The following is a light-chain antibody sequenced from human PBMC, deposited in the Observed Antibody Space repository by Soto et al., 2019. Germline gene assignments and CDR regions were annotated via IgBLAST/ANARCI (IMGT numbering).Light chain of an antibody. J-gene: IGKJ4*01. Sequence: EIVLKQSPDTLSLSPGERATLSCRASQSVKNNYLAWYQQNPGQAPRFLIYDASSRATGIPDRFSGSGSGKDFTLTSSRLEPEDFAVYYCQQYGSTPLTFGGGTKVDIK. CDR1: QSVKNNY. CDR3: QQYGSTPLT. CDR2: DAS. V-gene: IGKV3-20*01.